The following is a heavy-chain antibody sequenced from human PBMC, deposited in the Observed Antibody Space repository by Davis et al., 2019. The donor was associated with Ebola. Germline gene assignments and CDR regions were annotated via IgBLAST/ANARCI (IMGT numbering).Heavy chain of an antibody. CDR1: GGSISSGGYS. CDR3: ARQGVVPVAAAFDY. J-gene: IGHJ4*02. CDR2: IYHSGST. V-gene: IGHV4-30-2*03. Sequence: PSETLSLTCAVSGGSISSGGYSWSWIRQPPGKGLEWIGYIYHSGSTYYNPSLKSRVTISVDTSKNQFSLKLSSVTAADTAVYYCARQGVVPVAAAFDYWGQGTLVTVSS. D-gene: IGHD6-13*01.